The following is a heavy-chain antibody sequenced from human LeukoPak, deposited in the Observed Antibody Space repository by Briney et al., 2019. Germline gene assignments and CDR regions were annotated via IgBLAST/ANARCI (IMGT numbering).Heavy chain of an antibody. Sequence: ASVKVSCKASGYTFTSYDIHWVRQATGQGLEWMGWMNPNSGNTGYAQKFQGRVTMTTDTSTNTAYMELRSLRSDDTAMYYCARGGWLRFGGDYWGQGTLVTVSS. J-gene: IGHJ4*02. CDR2: MNPNSGNT. V-gene: IGHV1-8*01. CDR1: GYTFTSYD. CDR3: ARGGWLRFGGDY. D-gene: IGHD5-12*01.